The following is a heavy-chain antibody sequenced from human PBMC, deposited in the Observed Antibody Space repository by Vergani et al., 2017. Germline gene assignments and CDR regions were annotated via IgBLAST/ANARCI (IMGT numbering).Heavy chain of an antibody. CDR1: GGTFSSYA. CDR3: AIYMITFGGVIAEPPYYFDY. CDR2: IIPRFGTA. Sequence: QVQLVQSGAEVKKPGSSVKVSCKASGGTFSSYAISWVRQAPGQGLEWMGGIIPRFGTANYAQKFQGRVTITADESTSTAYMELSSLRSEDTAVYYGAIYMITFGGVIAEPPYYFDYWGQGTLVTVSS. J-gene: IGHJ4*02. V-gene: IGHV1-69*01. D-gene: IGHD3-16*02.